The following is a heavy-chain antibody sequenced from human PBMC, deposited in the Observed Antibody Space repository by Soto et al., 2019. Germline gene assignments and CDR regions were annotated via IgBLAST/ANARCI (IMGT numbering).Heavy chain of an antibody. Sequence: LRLSCAASGFTFSDPYLDWVRQAPGKGLEWVGRIRNRANGYATHYAASVKGRFTISRDDSKNSLYLQMTSLKTEDTAVYYCARAPSYYASGSDFWGQGTLVTVSS. V-gene: IGHV3-72*01. D-gene: IGHD3-10*01. CDR2: IRNRANGYAT. CDR3: ARAPSYYASGSDF. CDR1: GFTFSDPY. J-gene: IGHJ4*02.